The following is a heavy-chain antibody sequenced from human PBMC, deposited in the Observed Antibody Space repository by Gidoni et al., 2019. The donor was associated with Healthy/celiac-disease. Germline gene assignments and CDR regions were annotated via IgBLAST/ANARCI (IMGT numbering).Heavy chain of an antibody. CDR2: ISGSGGST. CDR1: GFTFTSYA. D-gene: IGHD3-9*01. V-gene: IGHV3-23*04. CDR3: ASNAVLRYFDWLLSRLEFDAFDI. Sequence: VQLVASGGGLVQPGGFLRLSCAASGFTFTSYAMSWFRQAPGKGLEWVSAISGSGGSTYYADSVKGRFTISRDNSKNTLYLQMNSLRAEDTAVYYCASNAVLRYFDWLLSRLEFDAFDIWGQGTMVTVSS. J-gene: IGHJ3*02.